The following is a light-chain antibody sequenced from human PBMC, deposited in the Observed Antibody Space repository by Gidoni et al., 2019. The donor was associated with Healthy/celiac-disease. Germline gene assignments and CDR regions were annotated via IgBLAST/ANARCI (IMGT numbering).Light chain of an antibody. J-gene: IGKJ4*01. Sequence: DTQMTQSPYSLSASVGDRVTIICRASQSISRYLNWYQQKPGKAPKLLIYAASSLQSGVPSRFSGSGSGTAFTLTISSLQHEDFATYYCQQSYSTPLTFGGGTKVEIK. CDR1: QSISRY. CDR3: QQSYSTPLT. CDR2: AAS. V-gene: IGKV1-39*01.